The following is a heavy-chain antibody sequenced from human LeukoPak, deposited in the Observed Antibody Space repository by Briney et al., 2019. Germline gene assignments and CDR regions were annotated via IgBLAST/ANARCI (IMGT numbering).Heavy chain of an antibody. CDR3: ARRIDSGWYNY. J-gene: IGHJ4*02. CDR2: IYYSVST. CDR1: GDSISSYY. Sequence: KPSETLSLTCTVSGDSISSYYWGWIRQPPGKGLEWTGDIYYSVSTNYNPSLKSRVTISVDTSKNQFSLSLSSVTAADTAIYYCARRIDSGWYNYWGRGTLVTVSS. V-gene: IGHV4-59*01. D-gene: IGHD6-19*01.